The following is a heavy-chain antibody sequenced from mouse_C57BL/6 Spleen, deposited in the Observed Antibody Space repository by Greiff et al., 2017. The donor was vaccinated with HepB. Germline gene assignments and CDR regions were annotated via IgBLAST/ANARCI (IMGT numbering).Heavy chain of an antibody. V-gene: IGHV3-8*01. CDR1: GYSITSDY. Sequence: EVKLVESGPGLAKPSQTLSLTCSVTGYSITSDYWNWIRKFPGNKLEYMGYISYSGSTYYNPSLKSRISITRDTSKNQYYLQLNSVTTEDTATYYCARRGYYGSSYSYWYFDVWGTGTTVTVSS. CDR2: ISYSGST. CDR3: ARRGYYGSSYSYWYFDV. D-gene: IGHD1-1*01. J-gene: IGHJ1*03.